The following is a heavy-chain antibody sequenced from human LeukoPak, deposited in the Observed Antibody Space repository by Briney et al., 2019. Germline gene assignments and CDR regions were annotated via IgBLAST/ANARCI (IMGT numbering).Heavy chain of an antibody. CDR3: ARVGYSYGYEDY. Sequence: PSETLSLTCTVSGYSISSGYYWGWIRQPPGKGREWIGSIYHSGSTYYNPSLKSRVTISVDTSKNQFSLKLSSVTAADTAVYYCARVGYSYGYEDYWGQGTLVTVSS. CDR2: IYHSGST. V-gene: IGHV4-38-2*02. J-gene: IGHJ4*02. CDR1: GYSISSGYY. D-gene: IGHD5-18*01.